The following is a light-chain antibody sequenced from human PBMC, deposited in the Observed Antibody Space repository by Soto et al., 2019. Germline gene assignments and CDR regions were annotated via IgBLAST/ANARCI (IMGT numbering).Light chain of an antibody. CDR1: QSISSW. Sequence: DIQMTQSPSTLSASVGDRVTITCRASQSISSWLAWYQQKPGKAPKRLIYKASTLESGIPSRFSGGGSGTEFTLTISSLQPDDFATYYCQQYDIFSRTFGGGTKVEVK. CDR2: KAS. V-gene: IGKV1-5*03. J-gene: IGKJ4*01. CDR3: QQYDIFSRT.